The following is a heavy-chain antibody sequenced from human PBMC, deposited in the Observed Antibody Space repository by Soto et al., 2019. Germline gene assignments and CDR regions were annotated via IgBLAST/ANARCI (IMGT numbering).Heavy chain of an antibody. CDR3: ARLVPAAIGGGWFDP. CDR2: IYYSGST. V-gene: IGHV4-39*01. D-gene: IGHD2-2*01. J-gene: IGHJ5*02. Sequence: QLQLQESGPGLVKPSETLSLTCTVSGGSISSSSYYWGWIRQPPGKGLEWIGSIYYSGSTYYNPSLESRVTTSGDTSKNQFPLKLSSVTAADTAVYYCARLVPAAIGGGWFDPWGRGTLVTVSS. CDR1: GGSISSSSYY.